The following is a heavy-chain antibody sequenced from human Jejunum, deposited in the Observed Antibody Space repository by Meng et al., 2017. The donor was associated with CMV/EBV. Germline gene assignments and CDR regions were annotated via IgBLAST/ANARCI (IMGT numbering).Heavy chain of an antibody. Sequence: HLQSSGPGSSKPPETFPSPCPAHGGSTSGCYGNWIRQPAGKGLERIGRVYMSGSTNYNPSLRIRVAMSGDTSKTQFSLRLTSVTAADTAVYYCARDRMAAPGTFEYWGQGTLVTVSS. J-gene: IGHJ4*02. CDR2: VYMSGST. CDR1: GGSTSGCY. CDR3: ARDRMAAPGTFEY. D-gene: IGHD6-13*01. V-gene: IGHV4-4*07.